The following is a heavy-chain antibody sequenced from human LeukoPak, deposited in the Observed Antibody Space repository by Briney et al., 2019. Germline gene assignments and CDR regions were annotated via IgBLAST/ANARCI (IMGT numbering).Heavy chain of an antibody. Sequence: SGTLSLTCAVSGGSISSSNWWSWVRQPPGKGLEWIGEIDHSGSTNYNPALNSRVTISLDKSKTQFSLKLSSVTAADTAVYYCARDISYGDYDGDYWGQGTLVTVSS. CDR1: GGSISSSNW. D-gene: IGHD4-17*01. CDR3: ARDISYGDYDGDY. V-gene: IGHV4-4*02. J-gene: IGHJ4*02. CDR2: IDHSGST.